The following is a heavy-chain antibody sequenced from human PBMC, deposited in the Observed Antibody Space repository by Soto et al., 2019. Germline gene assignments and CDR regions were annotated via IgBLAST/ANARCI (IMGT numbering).Heavy chain of an antibody. J-gene: IGHJ6*01. V-gene: IGHV4-59*01. D-gene: IGHD2-15*01. CDR1: GGSISSYY. CDR2: IYYSGST. Sequence: PSETLSLTCTVSGGSISSYYWSWIRQPPGKGLEWIGYIYYSGSTNYNPSLKSRVTISVDTSKNQFSLKLSSVTAADTAVYYCARNPCGGSGGSCYSGGYYYYYNGMDVWGQGTTVTVS. CDR3: ARNPCGGSGGSCYSGGYYYYYNGMDV.